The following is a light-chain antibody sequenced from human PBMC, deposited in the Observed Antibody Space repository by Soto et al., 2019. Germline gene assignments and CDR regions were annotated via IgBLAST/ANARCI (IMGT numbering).Light chain of an antibody. Sequence: QSALTQPASVSGSPGQSITISCTGTSNDVGAYNYVSWYQQHPGKAPKLMIYEVSNRPSGVSSRFSGSKSGNTASLTISGLQAEDDADYYCSSHTNGSYVFGTGTKLTVL. J-gene: IGLJ1*01. CDR3: SSHTNGSYV. CDR1: SNDVGAYNY. V-gene: IGLV2-14*01. CDR2: EVS.